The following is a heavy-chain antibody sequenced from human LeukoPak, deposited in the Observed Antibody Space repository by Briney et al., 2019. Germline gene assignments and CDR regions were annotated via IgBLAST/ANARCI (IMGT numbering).Heavy chain of an antibody. Sequence: GASVKVSCKASGYTFTGYYMHWVRQAPGQGLEWMGWINPNSGGTNYAQKFQGRVTMTRDTSTSTVYMELSSLRSEDTAVYYCARVDYYDSSGEPVYWGQGTLVTVSS. CDR1: GYTFTGYY. CDR2: INPNSGGT. J-gene: IGHJ4*02. D-gene: IGHD3-22*01. V-gene: IGHV1-2*02. CDR3: ARVDYYDSSGEPVY.